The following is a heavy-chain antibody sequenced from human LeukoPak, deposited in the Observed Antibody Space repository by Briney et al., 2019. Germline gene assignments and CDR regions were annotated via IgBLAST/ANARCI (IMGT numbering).Heavy chain of an antibody. D-gene: IGHD3-10*01. CDR1: GGSFSGYY. CDR2: INHSGST. V-gene: IGHV4-34*01. CDR3: ARGRRITILHVHYYYGMDV. J-gene: IGHJ6*02. Sequence: SETLSLTCAVYGGSFSGYYWSWIRQPPGKGLEWIGEINHSGSTNYNPSLKSRVTISVDTSKNQFSLKLSSVTAADTAVYYCARGRRITILHVHYYYGMDVWGQGTTVTVSS.